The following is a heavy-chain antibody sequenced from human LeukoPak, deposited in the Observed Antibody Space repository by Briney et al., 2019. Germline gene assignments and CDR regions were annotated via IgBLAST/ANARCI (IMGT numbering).Heavy chain of an antibody. CDR1: GFTFSSYA. CDR3: ARDLYSSSSGCDY. J-gene: IGHJ4*02. CDR2: ISYDGSYK. Sequence: GGSLRLSCAASGFTFSSYAMSWVRQAPGKGLEWVAVISYDGSYKYYADSVKGRFTISRDNSKNTLYLQMNSLRAEDTAVYFCARDLYSSSSGCDYWGQGTLVTVSS. D-gene: IGHD6-6*01. V-gene: IGHV3-30*04.